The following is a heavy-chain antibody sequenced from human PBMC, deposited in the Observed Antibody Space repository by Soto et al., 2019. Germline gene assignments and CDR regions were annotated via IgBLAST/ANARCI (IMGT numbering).Heavy chain of an antibody. D-gene: IGHD3-3*01. CDR1: GGSIRSGCYY. CDR2: IYYSGST. Sequence: SETLSLTCPVSGGSIRSGCYYWSWIRQHPGKGLEWIGYIYYSGSTYYNPSLKSRVTISVDTSKNQFSLKLSSVTAADTAVYYCARGIRDYDFWSGPPAGMDVWGQGTTVTVSS. J-gene: IGHJ6*02. CDR3: ARGIRDYDFWSGPPAGMDV. V-gene: IGHV4-31*03.